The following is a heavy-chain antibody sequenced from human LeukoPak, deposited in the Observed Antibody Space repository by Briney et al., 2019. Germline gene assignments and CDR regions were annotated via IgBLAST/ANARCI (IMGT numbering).Heavy chain of an antibody. Sequence: SETLSLTCTVSGGSISSSSCYWGWIRQPPGKGLEWIGSIYYSGSTYYNPSLKSRVTISVDTSKNQFSLKLSSVTAADTAVYYCARDPKPYDILTGYGFDPWGQGTLVTVSS. V-gene: IGHV4-39*07. D-gene: IGHD3-9*01. J-gene: IGHJ5*02. CDR2: IYYSGST. CDR1: GGSISSSSCY. CDR3: ARDPKPYDILTGYGFDP.